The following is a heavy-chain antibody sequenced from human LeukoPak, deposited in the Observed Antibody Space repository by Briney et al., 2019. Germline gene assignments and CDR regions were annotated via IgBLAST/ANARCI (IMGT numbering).Heavy chain of an antibody. CDR1: GFTFSSYW. J-gene: IGHJ3*02. V-gene: IGHV3-7*01. Sequence: PGGSLRLSCAASGFTFSSYWMSWVRQAPGKGLEWVANIKQDGSEKYYVDSVKGRFTISRDNAKNSLYLQMNSLRAEDTAVYYCARAYYYGSHNDAFDIWGQGTMVTVSS. D-gene: IGHD3-10*01. CDR2: IKQDGSEK. CDR3: ARAYYYGSHNDAFDI.